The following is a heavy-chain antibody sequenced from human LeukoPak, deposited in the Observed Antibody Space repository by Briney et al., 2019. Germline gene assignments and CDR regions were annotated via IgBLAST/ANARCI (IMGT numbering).Heavy chain of an antibody. Sequence: GGSLRLSCAVSGFSVTNNYMSWVRQAPGKGLEWVSVFYVGGATYYADSVKGRFTISRDNSENTLYLQMKSLRAEDTAVYYCASNRDSSTYPFDYWGQGTLVTVSS. CDR1: GFSVTNNY. CDR3: ASNRDSSTYPFDY. J-gene: IGHJ4*02. V-gene: IGHV3-53*01. D-gene: IGHD2/OR15-2a*01. CDR2: FYVGGAT.